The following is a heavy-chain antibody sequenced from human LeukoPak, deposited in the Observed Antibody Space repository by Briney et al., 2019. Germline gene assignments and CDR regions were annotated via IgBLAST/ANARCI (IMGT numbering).Heavy chain of an antibody. CDR3: ARYRRGIVVVPAADWYFDL. CDR1: GGSFSGYY. J-gene: IGHJ2*01. CDR2: INHSGST. V-gene: IGHV4-34*01. Sequence: SETLFLTCAVYGGSFSGYYWSWIRQPPGKGLEWIGEINHSGSTNYNPSLKSRVTISVDKSQNQFSLKLSSVTAADTAVYYCARYRRGIVVVPAADWYFDLWGRGTLVTVSS. D-gene: IGHD2-2*01.